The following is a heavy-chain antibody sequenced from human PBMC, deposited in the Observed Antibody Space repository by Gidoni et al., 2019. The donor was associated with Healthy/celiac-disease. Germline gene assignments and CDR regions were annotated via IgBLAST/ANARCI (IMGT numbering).Heavy chain of an antibody. J-gene: IGHJ4*02. CDR1: GFTFSSYG. V-gene: IGHV3-30*18. D-gene: IGHD6-13*01. CDR2: ISYDGSNK. CDR3: AKVSRAAAGTRY. Sequence: QVQLVESGGGVVQPGSSLRLSCAAPGFTFSSYGMHWVGQAPGKGLEWVAVISYDGSNKYYADSVKGRFTISRDNSKNTLYLQMNSLRAEDTAVYYCAKVSRAAAGTRYWGQGTLVTVSS.